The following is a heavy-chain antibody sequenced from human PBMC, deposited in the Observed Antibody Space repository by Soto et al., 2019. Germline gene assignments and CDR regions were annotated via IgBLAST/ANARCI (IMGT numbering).Heavy chain of an antibody. J-gene: IGHJ3*02. CDR3: ARGYYDSSGYLNAFDI. CDR2: IIPIFGTA. Sequence: QVQLVQSGAEVKKPGSSVKVSCKASGGTFSSYAISWVRQAPGQGLEWMGGIIPIFGTANYAQKFQGRVTITADESTSTAHMELSSLGSEYTAVYYCARGYYDSSGYLNAFDIWGQGTMVTVSS. D-gene: IGHD3-22*01. CDR1: GGTFSSYA. V-gene: IGHV1-69*01.